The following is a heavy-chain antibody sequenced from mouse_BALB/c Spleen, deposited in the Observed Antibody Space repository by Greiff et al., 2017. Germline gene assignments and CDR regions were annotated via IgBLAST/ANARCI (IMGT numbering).Heavy chain of an antibody. D-gene: IGHD2-2*01. CDR3: ARSDYGYDGYYYAMDY. CDR2: INPSSGYT. V-gene: IGHV1-4*01. J-gene: IGHJ4*01. Sequence: VKLLESGAELARPGASVKMSCKASGYTFTSYTMHWVKQRPGQGLEWIGYINPSSGYTNYNQKFKDKATLTADKSSSTAYMQLSSLTSEDSAVYYCARSDYGYDGYYYAMDYWGQGTSVTVSS. CDR1: GYTFTSYT.